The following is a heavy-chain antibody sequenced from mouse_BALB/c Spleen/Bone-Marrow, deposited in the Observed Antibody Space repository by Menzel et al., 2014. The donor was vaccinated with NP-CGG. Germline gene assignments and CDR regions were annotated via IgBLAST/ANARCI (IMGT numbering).Heavy chain of an antibody. J-gene: IGHJ4*01. CDR3: AGITTVDY. CDR1: GFTFSGYA. D-gene: IGHD1-1*01. Sequence: EVKVEESGGGLVKPGGSLKLSCAASGFTFSGYAMSWVRQTPEKRLEWVASISGGGTTYYPDSVKGRFTISRDNARNILYLQMSSLRSEDTAMYYCAGITTVDYWGQGTSVTVSS. V-gene: IGHV5-6-5*01. CDR2: ISGGGTT.